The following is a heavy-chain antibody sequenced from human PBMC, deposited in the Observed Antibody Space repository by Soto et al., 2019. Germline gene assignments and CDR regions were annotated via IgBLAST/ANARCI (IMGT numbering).Heavy chain of an antibody. CDR1: GDSIRSSSY. D-gene: IGHD6-13*01. Sequence: PSETLSLTCTVSGDSIRSSSYWGCIRQPPGKGLEWIGSIYSTGNTYYNPSLNSQVTISVDTSKNQFSLNVISVTAADTAVYYCRRSSRYSTDVWGQGTTVTVSS. J-gene: IGHJ6*02. V-gene: IGHV4-39*01. CDR2: IYSTGNT. CDR3: RRSSRYSTDV.